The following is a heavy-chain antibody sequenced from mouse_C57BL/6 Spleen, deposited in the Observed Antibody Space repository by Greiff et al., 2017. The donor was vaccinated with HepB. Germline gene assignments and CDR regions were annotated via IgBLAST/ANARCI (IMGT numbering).Heavy chain of an antibody. CDR2: IYPSDSDT. Sequence: QFQLQQPGAELVRPGSSVKLSCKASGYTFTSYWMDWVKQRPGQGLEWIGNIYPSDSDTHYNHKFKDQSTLTVDKSSSTSYMQINRLTSEDSAVYYCARSGYYYGCSYLYYAMGYGGKGATVTVAT. V-gene: IGHV1-61*01. CDR3: ARSGYYYGCSYLYYAMGY. CDR1: GYTFTSYW. D-gene: IGHD1-1*01. J-gene: IGHJ4*01.